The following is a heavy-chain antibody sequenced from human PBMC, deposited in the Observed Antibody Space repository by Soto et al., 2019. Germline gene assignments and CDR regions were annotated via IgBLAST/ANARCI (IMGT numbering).Heavy chain of an antibody. J-gene: IGHJ6*02. Sequence: QVQLVESGGGVVQPGRSLRLSCAPSGFTFSSYGMHWVRQAPGKGLEWVAVIWYDGSNKYYADSVKGRFTISRDNSKNTLYLQMNSLRAEDTAVYYCARDRPYDTVTTFPELRQPNYGMDVWGQGTTVTVSS. CDR3: ARDRPYDTVTTFPELRQPNYGMDV. CDR2: IWYDGSNK. D-gene: IGHD4-17*01. CDR1: GFTFSSYG. V-gene: IGHV3-33*01.